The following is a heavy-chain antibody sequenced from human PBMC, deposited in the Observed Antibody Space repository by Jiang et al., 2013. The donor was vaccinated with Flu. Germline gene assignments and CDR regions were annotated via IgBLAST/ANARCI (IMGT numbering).Heavy chain of an antibody. J-gene: IGHJ6*02. CDR3: AKTPLGYCSSTSCSQYGMDV. Sequence: QLVESGGGVVQPGGSLRLSCAASGFTFSSYGMHWVRQAPGKGLEWVAFIRYDGSNKYYADSVKGRFTISRDNSKNTLYLQMNSLRAEDTAVYYCAKTPLGYCSSTSCSQYGMDVWGQGTTVTVSS. D-gene: IGHD2-2*01. V-gene: IGHV3-30*02. CDR2: IRYDGSNK. CDR1: GFTFSSYG.